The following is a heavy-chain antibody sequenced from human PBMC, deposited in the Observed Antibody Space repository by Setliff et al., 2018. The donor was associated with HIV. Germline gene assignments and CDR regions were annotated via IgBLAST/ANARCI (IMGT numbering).Heavy chain of an antibody. CDR2: IIPIFKSA. V-gene: IGHV1-69*05. Sequence: SVKVSCKGSGDTFKNYGLNWVRQAPGQGLEWMGGIIPIFKSADYAQKFQGRVTITTDESTSTAYMDLSSLKSEDTAIYYCARTSGDAYNYEDAFDVWGQGTLVTVSS. J-gene: IGHJ3*01. CDR3: ARTSGDAYNYEDAFDV. CDR1: GDTFKNYG. D-gene: IGHD5-12*01.